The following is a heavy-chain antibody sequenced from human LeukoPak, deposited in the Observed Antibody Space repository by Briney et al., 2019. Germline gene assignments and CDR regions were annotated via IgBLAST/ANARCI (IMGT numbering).Heavy chain of an antibody. D-gene: IGHD3-22*01. Sequence: PGGSLRLSCAASGFTFSGYEMNWVRQAPGKGLEWVSVIYSGGSRYYADSVKGRFTISRDNSKNTLYLQMNSLRAEDTAVYYCAGLPAYYYDTSGFYFDYWGQATLVTVSS. V-gene: IGHV3-66*04. CDR2: IYSGGSR. CDR1: GFTFSGYE. CDR3: AGLPAYYYDTSGFYFDY. J-gene: IGHJ4*02.